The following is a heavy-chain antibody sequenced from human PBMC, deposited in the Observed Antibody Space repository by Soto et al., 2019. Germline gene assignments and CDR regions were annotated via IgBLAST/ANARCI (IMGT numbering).Heavy chain of an antibody. J-gene: IGHJ3*02. CDR2: IYSGGST. CDR1: GFTVSSNY. Sequence: EVQLVESGGGLVQPGGSLRLSCAASGFTVSSNYMSWVRQAPGKGLEWVSVIYSGGSTYYADSVKGRFTITRDNSKNTLYLQMNSLRAEDTAVYYCARALLPHDAFDIWGQGTMVTVSS. CDR3: ARALLPHDAFDI. V-gene: IGHV3-66*01.